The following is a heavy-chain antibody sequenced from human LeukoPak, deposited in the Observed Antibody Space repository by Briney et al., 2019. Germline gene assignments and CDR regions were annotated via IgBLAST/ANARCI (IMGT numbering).Heavy chain of an antibody. CDR2: ISSDGGYK. V-gene: IGHV3-74*01. CDR3: IREVSGSSYFDY. D-gene: IGHD1-26*01. Sequence: PGGSLRLSCAASGFTFRSYWMHWVRQVPGKGLVWVSRISSDGGYKTYADSVEGRFTISRDNAKNTLYLQMNSLRADDTAVYYCIREVSGSSYFDYWGQGTLVTVSS. J-gene: IGHJ4*02. CDR1: GFTFRSYW.